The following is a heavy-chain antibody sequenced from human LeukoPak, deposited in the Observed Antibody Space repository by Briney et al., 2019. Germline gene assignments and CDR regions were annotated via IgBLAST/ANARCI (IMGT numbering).Heavy chain of an antibody. Sequence: PGRSLRLSCAASGFTFSSYAMHWVRQAPGKGLEWVAVISYDGSNKYYADSVKGRFTISRDNSKNTLYLQMNSLRAEDTAVYYCCVSSSYTFGWFDPWGQGTLVTVSS. CDR3: CVSSSYTFGWFDP. CDR2: ISYDGSNK. V-gene: IGHV3-30-3*01. D-gene: IGHD6-13*01. J-gene: IGHJ5*02. CDR1: GFTFSSYA.